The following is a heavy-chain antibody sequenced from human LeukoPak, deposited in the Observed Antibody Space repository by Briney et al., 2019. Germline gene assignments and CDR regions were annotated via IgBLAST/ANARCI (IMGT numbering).Heavy chain of an antibody. D-gene: IGHD2-2*01. CDR3: AGYCSSTSCPHADYYYGMDV. Sequence: GASVKVSCKASGYTFTSYDINWVRQATGQGLEWMGGIIPIFGTANYAQKFQGRVTITADESTSTAYMELSSLRSEDTAVYYCAGYCSSTSCPHADYYYGMDVWGQGTTVTVSS. CDR1: GYTFTSYD. V-gene: IGHV1-69*13. J-gene: IGHJ6*02. CDR2: IIPIFGTA.